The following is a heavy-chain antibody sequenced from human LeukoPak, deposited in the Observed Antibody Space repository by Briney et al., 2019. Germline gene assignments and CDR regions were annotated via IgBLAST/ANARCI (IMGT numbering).Heavy chain of an antibody. Sequence: PSETLSLTCTVSGGSISSYYWSWIRQPPGKGLEWIGYIYYSGSTYYNPSLKSRVTISVDTSKNQFSLKLSSVTAADTAVYYCARVTKTYYYGMDVWGQGTTVTVSS. D-gene: IGHD4-17*01. CDR2: IYYSGST. V-gene: IGHV4-59*08. J-gene: IGHJ6*02. CDR3: ARVTKTYYYGMDV. CDR1: GGSISSYY.